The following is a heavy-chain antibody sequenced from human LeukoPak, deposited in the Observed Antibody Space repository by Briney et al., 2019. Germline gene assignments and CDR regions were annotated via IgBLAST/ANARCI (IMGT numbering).Heavy chain of an antibody. J-gene: IGHJ4*02. CDR2: IYYSGST. Sequence: SQTLSLTCTVSGGSISSGSYYWGWIRQPPGKGLEWIGSIYYSGSTYYNPSLKSRVTISVDTSKNQFSLKLSSVTAADTAVYYCASYRDSSGYYYVLYFDYWGQGTLVTVSS. D-gene: IGHD3-22*01. CDR1: GGSISSGSYY. V-gene: IGHV4-39*01. CDR3: ASYRDSSGYYYVLYFDY.